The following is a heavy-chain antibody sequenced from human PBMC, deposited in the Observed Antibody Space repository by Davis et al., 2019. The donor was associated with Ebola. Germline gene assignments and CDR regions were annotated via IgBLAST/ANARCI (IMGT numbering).Heavy chain of an antibody. CDR1: GFTFTSSA. CDR2: IVVGSGNT. D-gene: IGHD3-3*02. V-gene: IGHV1-58*02. CDR3: ARAHFPTTSDH. Sequence: AASVKVSCKASGFTFTSSAMQWVRQARGQRLEWIGWIVVGSGNTNYAQKFQERVTITRDMSTSTAYMELSSLRSEDTAVYYCARAHFPTTSDHWGQGTLVTVSS. J-gene: IGHJ4*02.